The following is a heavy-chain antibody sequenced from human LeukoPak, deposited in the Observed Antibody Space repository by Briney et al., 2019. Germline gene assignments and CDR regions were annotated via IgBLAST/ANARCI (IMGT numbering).Heavy chain of an antibody. CDR1: GFTFSSHG. J-gene: IGHJ6*02. CDR3: AKDERDLAPHYYYYGMDV. CDR2: ISYDGSNK. D-gene: IGHD2-21*02. V-gene: IGHV3-30*18. Sequence: PGRSLRLSCAASGFTFSSHGMHWVRQAPGKGLEWVAVISYDGSNKYYAESVKGRFTISRANSKTTLYLQMNSPRAEDTAVYYCAKDERDLAPHYYYYGMDVWGQGTTVTVSS.